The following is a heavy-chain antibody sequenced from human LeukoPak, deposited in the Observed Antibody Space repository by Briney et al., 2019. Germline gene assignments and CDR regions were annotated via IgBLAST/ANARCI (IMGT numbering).Heavy chain of an antibody. Sequence: GGSLRLSCAAPGFTFSSYWMSWVRQAPGKGLEWVANIKQDGSEKYYVDSVKGRFTISRDNAKNSLYLQMNSLRAEDTAVYYCARDTTQLVTPDYWGQGTLVTVS. CDR2: IKQDGSEK. CDR1: GFTFSSYW. CDR3: ARDTTQLVTPDY. D-gene: IGHD6-6*01. J-gene: IGHJ4*02. V-gene: IGHV3-7*01.